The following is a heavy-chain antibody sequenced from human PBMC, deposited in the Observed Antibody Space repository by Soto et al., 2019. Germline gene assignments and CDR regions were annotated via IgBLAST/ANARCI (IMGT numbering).Heavy chain of an antibody. CDR1: GASISSYY. V-gene: IGHV4-59*01. Sequence: PSETLSLTCAVSGASISSYYWNWIRQPPGRGLEWIGYVYYSGSTNYNPSLKSRVTVSMDTSKNQFSLKLTSVTAADTAVYYCARDAYTSGFYFFDFWGQGTLVTVSS. D-gene: IGHD6-19*01. CDR3: ARDAYTSGFYFFDF. J-gene: IGHJ4*02. CDR2: VYYSGST.